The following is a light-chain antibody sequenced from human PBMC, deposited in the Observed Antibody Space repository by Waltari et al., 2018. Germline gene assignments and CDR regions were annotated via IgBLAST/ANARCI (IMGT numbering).Light chain of an antibody. CDR1: QNIAGN. Sequence: EIVLTQSPATLSVSPGERVILSCRASQNIAGNLAWYQQIPGQPPRLLIYAASNRATGIPDRFSGSGSGTDFSLTISALQSEDFAVYFCQRYNDWLPITFGQGTRLE. V-gene: IGKV3D-15*01. J-gene: IGKJ5*01. CDR3: QRYNDWLPIT. CDR2: AAS.